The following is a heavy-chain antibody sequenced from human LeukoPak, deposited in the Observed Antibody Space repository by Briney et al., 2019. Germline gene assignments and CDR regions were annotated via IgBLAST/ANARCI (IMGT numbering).Heavy chain of an antibody. CDR2: IYTSGNT. CDR3: ARGGPTYFDY. Sequence: SETLSLTCTVSGGSISSYYWSWIRQPAGKGLEWIGRIYTSGNTNYNPSLRGRVTMSVDTSKNQFFLKLTSVTAADTAVFYCARGGPTYFDYWGQGTLVTVSS. J-gene: IGHJ4*02. CDR1: GGSISSYY. V-gene: IGHV4-4*07. D-gene: IGHD1-26*01.